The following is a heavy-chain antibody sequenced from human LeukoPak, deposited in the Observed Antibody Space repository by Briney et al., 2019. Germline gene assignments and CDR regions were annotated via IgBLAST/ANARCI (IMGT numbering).Heavy chain of an antibody. CDR1: GGSISSYY. Sequence: SETLSLNGTVSGGSISSYYWSWIRQPPGKGLEWIGYIYYSGSTNYNPSLKSRVTISVDTSKNQFSLKLSSVTAADTAVYYCAVNLGGGANFDYWGQGTLVTVSS. CDR3: AVNLGGGANFDY. J-gene: IGHJ4*02. D-gene: IGHD1-26*01. V-gene: IGHV4-59*01. CDR2: IYYSGST.